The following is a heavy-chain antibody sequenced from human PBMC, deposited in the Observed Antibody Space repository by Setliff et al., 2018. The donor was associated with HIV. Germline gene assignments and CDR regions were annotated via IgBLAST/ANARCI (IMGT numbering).Heavy chain of an antibody. CDR2: VSHKGDT. Sequence: SETLSLTCSVSGVSLKKSGYFWGWIRQSPGKSLEWIGAVSHKGDTYYNSSLKTRVTVSVASSRNQVSLRLSSLTAADSGLYYCAVHFAITVVGHWFFSLWGRGTLVTVSS. D-gene: IGHD1-20*01. CDR3: AVHFAITVVGHWFFSL. J-gene: IGHJ2*01. CDR1: GVSLKKSGYF. V-gene: IGHV4-39*01.